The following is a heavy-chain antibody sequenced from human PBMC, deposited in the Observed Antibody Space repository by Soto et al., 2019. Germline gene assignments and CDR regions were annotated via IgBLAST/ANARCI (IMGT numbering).Heavy chain of an antibody. J-gene: IGHJ4*02. V-gene: IGHV3-15*01. D-gene: IGHD2-8*01. CDR3: TTEGPGYCTNGACSCLDX. CDR2: IKSKTDGGTT. CDR1: GFTFSNAW. Sequence: SLRLSCADSGFTFSNAWMSWVRQAPGKGLEWVGSIKSKTDGGTTDYAATVKGRVNISKDDSKNTLNLQMNSLKTEDTAVYYCTTEGPGYCTNGACSCLDXWGQVTLVTASX.